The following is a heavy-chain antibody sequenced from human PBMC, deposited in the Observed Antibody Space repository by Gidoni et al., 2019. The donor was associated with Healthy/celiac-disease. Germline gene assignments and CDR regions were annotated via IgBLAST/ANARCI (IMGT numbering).Heavy chain of an antibody. Sequence: EVQLLESGGGLVQPGGSLRLSCAASGFTFSSYHMRWVRQAPGQGLGWVSAISGSGVSTYYADSVKGRFTISRDNSKNTLYLQMNSLRAEDTAVYYCAKDRLRITIFGVVTIGYFDYWGQGTLVTVSS. CDR3: AKDRLRITIFGVVTIGYFDY. CDR2: ISGSGVST. D-gene: IGHD3-3*01. J-gene: IGHJ4*02. V-gene: IGHV3-23*01. CDR1: GFTFSSYH.